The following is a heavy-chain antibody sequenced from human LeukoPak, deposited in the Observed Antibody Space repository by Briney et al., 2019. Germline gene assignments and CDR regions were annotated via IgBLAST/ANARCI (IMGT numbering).Heavy chain of an antibody. CDR1: GGSFSGYY. J-gene: IGHJ4*02. CDR2: INHSGST. CDR3: ARVVWWRCDY. V-gene: IGHV4-34*01. Sequence: KPSETLSLTCAVYGGSFSGYYWSWIRQPPGKGLEWIGEINHSGSTNYNPSLKSRVTISVDTSKNQFSLKLSSVTAADTAVYYCARVVWWRCDYWGQGNLVTVSS. D-gene: IGHD2-21*01.